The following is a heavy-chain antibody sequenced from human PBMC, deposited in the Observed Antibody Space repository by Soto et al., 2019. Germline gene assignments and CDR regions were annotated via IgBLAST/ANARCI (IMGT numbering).Heavy chain of an antibody. J-gene: IGHJ4*02. CDR2: IYYTGNN. Sequence: QVHLQESGPGLVKPSQTLSLSCTVSGDSISSPHYYWTWIRQPPGKGLEWVGYIYYTGNNFYNPALKSRDAMSVDPSTNQFSLKLASGTDADTAVYFCAREPKQNYDSSPWNGGFDSWGPGTLVTVSS. D-gene: IGHD3-22*01. CDR1: GDSISSPHYY. CDR3: AREPKQNYDSSPWNGGFDS. V-gene: IGHV4-30-4*01.